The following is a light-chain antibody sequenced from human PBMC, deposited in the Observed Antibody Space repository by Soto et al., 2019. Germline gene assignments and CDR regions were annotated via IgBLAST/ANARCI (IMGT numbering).Light chain of an antibody. CDR1: QSIGTY. J-gene: IGKJ1*01. CDR3: QQYGSLSWT. Sequence: GDRVTVTCRASQSIGTYLTWYQQKPGKAPKLLIYEASSLQSGVPSRFSGSGSGTDFTLTISRLEPEDFAVYHCQQYGSLSWTFGQGTKVDIK. V-gene: IGKV1-39*02. CDR2: EAS.